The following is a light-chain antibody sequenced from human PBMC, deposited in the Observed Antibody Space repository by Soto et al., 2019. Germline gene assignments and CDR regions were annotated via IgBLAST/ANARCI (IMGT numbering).Light chain of an antibody. CDR2: KAS. Sequence: DIQMTQSPSTLSASAGDRATITCRASQTISSWLAWYQQKPGKAPKLLIYKASTLKSGVPSRFSGSGSGTEFTLTISSLQPDDFATYYCQHYNSYPEAFGQGTKVDIK. J-gene: IGKJ1*01. V-gene: IGKV1-5*03. CDR3: QHYNSYPEA. CDR1: QTISSW.